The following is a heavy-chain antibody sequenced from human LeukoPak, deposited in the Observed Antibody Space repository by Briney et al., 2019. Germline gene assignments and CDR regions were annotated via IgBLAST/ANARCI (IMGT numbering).Heavy chain of an antibody. D-gene: IGHD2-21*02. V-gene: IGHV3-48*03. CDR2: ISSSGSTI. CDR3: ARSMYCGGDCYYYFDY. CDR1: GFTFSSYE. Sequence: GGSLRLSCAASGFTFSSYEMNWVRQAPGKGLEWVSYISSSGSTIYYADSVKGRFTISRDNAKNSLYLQMNSLRAEDTAVYYCARSMYCGGDCYYYFDYWGQGTLVTVAS. J-gene: IGHJ4*02.